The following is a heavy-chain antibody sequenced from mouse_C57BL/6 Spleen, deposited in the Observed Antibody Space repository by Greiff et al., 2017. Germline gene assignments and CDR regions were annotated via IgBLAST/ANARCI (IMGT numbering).Heavy chain of an antibody. V-gene: IGHV1-39*01. CDR1: GYSFTDYN. Sequence: EVKLMESGPELVKPGASVKISCKASGYSFTDYNMNWVKQSNGKSLEWIGVINPNYGTTSYNQKFKGKATLTVDQSSSTAYMQLNSLTSEDSAVXYCARSRRGLPYAMDYWGQGTSVTASS. J-gene: IGHJ4*01. CDR3: ARSRRGLPYAMDY. CDR2: INPNYGTT. D-gene: IGHD2-4*01.